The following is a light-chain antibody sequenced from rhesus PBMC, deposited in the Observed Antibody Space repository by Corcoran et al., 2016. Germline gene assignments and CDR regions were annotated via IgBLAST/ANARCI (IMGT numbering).Light chain of an antibody. V-gene: IGKV1-22*01. CDR2: KAS. J-gene: IGKJ3*01. CDR1: QSIRNW. Sequence: DIQMTQSPSSLSASVGDTVTITCRASQSIRNWLDWYQQKPGKAPKLMSYKASSLQSGVPSRFSGSGSGTDFTLTIRSLQPEDFATYYCLQYSSSPFTFGPGTKLDIK. CDR3: LQYSSSPFT.